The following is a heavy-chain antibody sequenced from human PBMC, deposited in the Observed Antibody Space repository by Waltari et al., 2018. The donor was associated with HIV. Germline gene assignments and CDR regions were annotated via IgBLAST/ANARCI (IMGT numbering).Heavy chain of an antibody. CDR3: ASGGWGVGAFDY. CDR2: IYYSGST. Sequence: QLQLQESGPGLVKPSETLSLTCTVSGGSISSSSYYWGWIRQPPGKGLEWIGSIYYSGSTYYNPPLKSRVTISVDTSKNQFSLKLSSVTAADTAVYYCASGGWGVGAFDYWGQGTLVTVSS. D-gene: IGHD3-16*01. V-gene: IGHV4-39*01. CDR1: GGSISSSSYY. J-gene: IGHJ4*02.